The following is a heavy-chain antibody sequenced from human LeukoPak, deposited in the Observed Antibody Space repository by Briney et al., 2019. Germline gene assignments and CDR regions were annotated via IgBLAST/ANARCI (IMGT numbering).Heavy chain of an antibody. CDR3: ARDRGGYDYSGY. J-gene: IGHJ4*02. Sequence: GGSLRLSCAASGFTLSGYWMSWVRQAPGKGLEWVANIKQDGSEKYYVDSVKGRFTISRDNAKNSLYLQMNSLRAGDTAVYYCARDRGGYDYSGYWGQGTLVTVSS. CDR2: IKQDGSEK. CDR1: GFTLSGYW. V-gene: IGHV3-7*01. D-gene: IGHD5-12*01.